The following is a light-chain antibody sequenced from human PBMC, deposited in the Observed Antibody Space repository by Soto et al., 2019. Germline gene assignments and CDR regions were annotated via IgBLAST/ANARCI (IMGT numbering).Light chain of an antibody. Sequence: QSVLTQPAPVPGSPGQSIAISCTGTSSDVGAYNYVSWYQQHPGKAPKLMVSDVSRRPSGVSNRFSGSKSGNTASLTISGLQAEDEADYYCCSYTVSSTYVFGTGTKVTVL. V-gene: IGLV2-14*03. CDR3: CSYTVSSTYV. CDR2: DVS. J-gene: IGLJ1*01. CDR1: SSDVGAYNY.